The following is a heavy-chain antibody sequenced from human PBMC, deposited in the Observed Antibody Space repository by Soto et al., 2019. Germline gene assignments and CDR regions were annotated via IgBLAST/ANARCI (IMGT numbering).Heavy chain of an antibody. D-gene: IGHD2-15*01. J-gene: IGHJ3*02. V-gene: IGHV4-39*01. CDR3: ATVCSGGSCYSGVDAFDI. CDR1: GGSISSSSYY. Sequence: PSETLSLTCTVSGGSISSSSYYCGWIRQPPGKGLEWIGSIYYSGSTYYNPSLKSRVTISVDTSKNQFSLKLSSVTAADTAVYYCATVCSGGSCYSGVDAFDIWGQGTMVTVSS. CDR2: IYYSGST.